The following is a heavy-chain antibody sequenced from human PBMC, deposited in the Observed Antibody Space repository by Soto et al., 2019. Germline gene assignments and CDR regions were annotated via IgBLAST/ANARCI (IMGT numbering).Heavy chain of an antibody. D-gene: IGHD1-26*01. CDR2: IDSDEDK. V-gene: IGHV2-70*20. CDR1: GFSLSTSGMC. J-gene: IGHJ4*02. Sequence: SGPTLVNPTQTLTLTCSFSGFSLSTSGMCVSWVRQPPGKALEWLALIDSDEDKYYTTSLKTSLTISKDSAKNQVVLTMTNMDPVDTATYYCARVLCSGSYQGYFEYWGQGAQVTVSS. CDR3: ARVLCSGSYQGYFEY.